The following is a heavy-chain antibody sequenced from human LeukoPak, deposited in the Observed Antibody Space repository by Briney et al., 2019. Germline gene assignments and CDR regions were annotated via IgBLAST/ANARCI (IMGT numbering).Heavy chain of an antibody. J-gene: IGHJ4*02. CDR2: ISGSGGTT. D-gene: IGHD2-21*02. CDR1: GLTFSSYA. Sequence: PGGSLRLSSAASGLTFSSYAMSWVRQAPGKGLEWVSTISGSGGTTYYADSVKGRFSISRDNSKNTLYLQMNSLRAEDTAVYYCAQGDSLAYWGQGTLVTVSS. CDR3: AQGDSLAY. V-gene: IGHV3-23*01.